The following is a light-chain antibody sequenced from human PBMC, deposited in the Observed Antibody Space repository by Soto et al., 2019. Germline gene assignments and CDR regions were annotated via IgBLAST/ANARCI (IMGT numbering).Light chain of an antibody. CDR3: QHYNSYSEA. CDR1: QTISSW. CDR2: KAS. Sequence: DIPMTQSPATLSGSVGDRDTITCRASQTISSWLAWYQQKPGKAPKLLIYKASTLKSGVPSRFSGSGSGTEFTLTISSLQPDDFATYYCQHYNSYSEAFGQGTKVDIK. V-gene: IGKV1-5*03. J-gene: IGKJ1*01.